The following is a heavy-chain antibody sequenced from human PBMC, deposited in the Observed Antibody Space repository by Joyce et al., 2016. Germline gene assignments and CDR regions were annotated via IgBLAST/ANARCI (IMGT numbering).Heavy chain of an antibody. V-gene: IGHV1-58*02. CDR1: GFTLTSSA. D-gene: IGHD3-22*01. CDR3: AAAPDYYDSSGYYYSAFDI. CDR2: IVVVSGNT. Sequence: QMQLVQSGPEVKKPGTSVKVSCKASGFTLTSSAMQWVRQARGQSLEGLGVIVVVSGNTNYAQKFQERVTITRDMSTSTAYMELSSLRSEDTAVYYCAAAPDYYDSSGYYYSAFDIWGQGTMVTVSS. J-gene: IGHJ3*02.